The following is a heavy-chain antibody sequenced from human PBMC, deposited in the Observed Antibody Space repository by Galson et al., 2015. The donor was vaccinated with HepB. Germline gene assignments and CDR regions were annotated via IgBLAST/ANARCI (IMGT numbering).Heavy chain of an antibody. V-gene: IGHV3-21*01. CDR3: AREGGGYGMDV. CDR1: GFLSSAYS. CDR2: ISSSSSYI. J-gene: IGHJ6*02. Sequence: SLRLSCAASGFLSSAYSFNWVRQVPGKGLEWVSSISSSSSYIYYADSVKGRFAISRDNAKNSLYLQMNSLRAEDTAVYYCAREGGGYGMDVWGQGTTVTVSS. D-gene: IGHD3-16*01.